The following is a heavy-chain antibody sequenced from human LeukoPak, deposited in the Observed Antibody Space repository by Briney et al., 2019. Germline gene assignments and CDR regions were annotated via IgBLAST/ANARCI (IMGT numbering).Heavy chain of an antibody. CDR1: GFTFSSYS. V-gene: IGHV3-23*01. CDR3: AKGDSAYYAFDY. J-gene: IGHJ4*02. CDR2: ISGSGSST. D-gene: IGHD1-26*01. Sequence: PGGSLRLSCAASGFTFSSYSMNWVRQAPGKGLEWVSTISGSGSSTYYADSVKGRFTISRDNSKNTFYLHMNSLRAEDTAVYYCAKGDSAYYAFDYWGPGTLVTVSS.